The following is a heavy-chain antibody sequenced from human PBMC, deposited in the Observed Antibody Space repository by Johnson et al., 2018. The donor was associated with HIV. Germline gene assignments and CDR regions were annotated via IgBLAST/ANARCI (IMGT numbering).Heavy chain of an antibody. CDR3: FLGQTQRGDAFDI. CDR2: LSWHSGSI. D-gene: IGHD6-25*01. CDR1: AFTFDDYG. J-gene: IGHJ3*02. Sequence: VQLVESGGGVVRPGGSLILSCAASAFTFDDYGMSWVRQVPGKGLVWVSGLSWHSGSIGYADSLSGRFTISRDNAKNSLYLQMNSLRAEDTALYYCFLGQTQRGDAFDIWGQGTMVTVSS. V-gene: IGHV3-20*04.